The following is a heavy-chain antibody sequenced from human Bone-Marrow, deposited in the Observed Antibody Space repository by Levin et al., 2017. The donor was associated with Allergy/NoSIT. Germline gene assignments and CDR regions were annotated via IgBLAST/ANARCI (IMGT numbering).Heavy chain of an antibody. CDR2: MSGDGNVT. CDR3: VRDDNRRFTY. J-gene: IGHJ4*02. D-gene: IGHD1-14*01. CDR1: GFTFNNYW. V-gene: IGHV3-74*01. Sequence: GGSLRLSCAASGFTFNNYWMDWVRLTPGQGLVWVSRMSGDGNVTNYADSVKGRFTISRDNAQNTLHRQMDSLRVEDTAVYYCVRDDNRRFTYWGPGTLVTVSS.